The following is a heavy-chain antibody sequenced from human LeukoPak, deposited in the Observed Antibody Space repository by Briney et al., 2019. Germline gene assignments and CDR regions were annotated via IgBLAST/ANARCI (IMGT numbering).Heavy chain of an antibody. CDR1: GGSFSGYY. J-gene: IGHJ4*02. CDR2: INHSVST. CDR3: ASSRRGGWSRGNYFDY. D-gene: IGHD3-10*01. V-gene: IGHV4-34*01. Sequence: SETLSLTCALYGGSFSGYYWSWIRQPPGKGLEWIGEINHSVSTNYNPSLKSRVTISVDTSKNQFSLKLSSVTAADTAVYYCASSRRGGWSRGNYFDYWGQGTLVTVSS.